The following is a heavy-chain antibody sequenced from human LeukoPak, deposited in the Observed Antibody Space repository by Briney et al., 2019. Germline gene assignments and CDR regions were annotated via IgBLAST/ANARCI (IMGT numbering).Heavy chain of an antibody. CDR3: ARDRITMVRETPDYYGMDV. V-gene: IGHV4-39*07. D-gene: IGHD3-10*01. Sequence: SETLSLTCTVSGGSISSSSYYWGWIRQPPGKGLEWIGSIYYSGSTYYNPSLKSRVTISVDTSKNQFSLKLSSVTAADTAVYYCARDRITMVRETPDYYGMDVWGQGTTVTVSS. J-gene: IGHJ6*02. CDR2: IYYSGST. CDR1: GGSISSSSYY.